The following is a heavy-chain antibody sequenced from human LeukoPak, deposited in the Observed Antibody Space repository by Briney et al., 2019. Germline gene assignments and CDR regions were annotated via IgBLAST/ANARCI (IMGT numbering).Heavy chain of an antibody. V-gene: IGHV4-38-2*02. CDR1: SYSISSGYY. CDR3: VKSGGYGLIDY. D-gene: IGHD1-26*01. CDR2: IYHSGTT. Sequence: PSETLSLTCTVSSYSISSGYYWGWIRQPPGKGLEWIGSIYHSGTTYYNPSLESRVTISVDTSKNHFSLKLSSVTAADTAMYFCVKSGGYGLIDYWGQGTLVTVSS. J-gene: IGHJ4*02.